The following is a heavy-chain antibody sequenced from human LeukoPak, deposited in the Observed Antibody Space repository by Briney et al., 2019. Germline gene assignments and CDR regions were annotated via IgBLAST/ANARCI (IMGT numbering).Heavy chain of an antibody. V-gene: IGHV3-23*01. J-gene: IGHJ4*02. D-gene: IGHD3-22*01. CDR1: GFTFSSYA. CDR2: ISGSGGST. CDR3: AKGDYYDSRGGNYFDY. Sequence: GGSLRLSCAASGFTFSSYAMSWVRQAPGKGLEWVSAISGSGGSTYYADSVKGRFTISRDNAKNSLYLQMNSLRAEDTALYYCAKGDYYDSRGGNYFDYWGQGTLVTVSS.